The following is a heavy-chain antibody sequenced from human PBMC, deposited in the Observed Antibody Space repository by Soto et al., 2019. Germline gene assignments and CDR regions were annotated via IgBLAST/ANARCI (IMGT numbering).Heavy chain of an antibody. J-gene: IGHJ6*03. D-gene: IGHD3-3*01. V-gene: IGHV3-15*01. CDR3: TTMSFYVFWSGYPNYYYYYMDV. CDR2: IKSKTDGGTT. CDR1: GFTFINAW. Sequence: PGGSLRLSCATSGFTFINAWMSWVRQAPGKGLEWVGRIKSKTDGGTTDYAAPVKGRFTISRDDSKNTLYLQMNSLKTEDTAVYYCTTMSFYVFWSGYPNYYYYYMDVWGKGTTVTVSS.